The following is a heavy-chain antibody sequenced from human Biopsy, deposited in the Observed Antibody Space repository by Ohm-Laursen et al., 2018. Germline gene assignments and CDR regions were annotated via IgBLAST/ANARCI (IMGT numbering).Heavy chain of an antibody. Sequence: SQTLSLTCTVSGDSISSYYWSWIRQTPGKGLEWIGYVYYSGTTTYNPSLRSRVTISVDTSMNQISLRLQSVTAADTAIYYCTRATNSTGWPYYYFYGMDIWGQGTTVTVSS. CDR1: GDSISSYY. J-gene: IGHJ6*02. CDR3: TRATNSTGWPYYYFYGMDI. D-gene: IGHD2/OR15-2a*01. V-gene: IGHV4-59*01. CDR2: VYYSGTT.